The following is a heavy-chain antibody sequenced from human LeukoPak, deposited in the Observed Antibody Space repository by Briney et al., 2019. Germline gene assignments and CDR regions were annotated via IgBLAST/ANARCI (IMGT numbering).Heavy chain of an antibody. Sequence: GGSLRLSCAASGFTFSTTGMTWVRQAPGKGLEWVCTITFRSDTSYADSVKGRFTVSRDNAKNSVFLQMSRLRVEDTAVYYCPRDGSAWSRDYWGQGTLVTVFS. CDR1: GFTFSTTG. CDR2: ITFRSDT. V-gene: IGHV3-21*01. CDR3: PRDGSAWSRDY. D-gene: IGHD2-8*02. J-gene: IGHJ4*02.